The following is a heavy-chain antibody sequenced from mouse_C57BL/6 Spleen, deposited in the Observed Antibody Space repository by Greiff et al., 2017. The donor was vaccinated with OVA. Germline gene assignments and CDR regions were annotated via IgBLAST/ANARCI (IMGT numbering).Heavy chain of an antibody. V-gene: IGHV1-69*01. CDR2: IDPSDSYT. CDR3: ARWDTTGYFDY. CDR1: GYTFTSYW. J-gene: IGHJ2*01. Sequence: QVQLQQPGAELVMPGASVKLSCKASGYTFTSYWMHWVKQRPGQGLEWIGEIDPSDSYTNYNQKLKGKSTLTVDKSSSTAYMQLSSLTSEDSAVYYCARWDTTGYFDYWGQGTTLTVSS. D-gene: IGHD1-1*01.